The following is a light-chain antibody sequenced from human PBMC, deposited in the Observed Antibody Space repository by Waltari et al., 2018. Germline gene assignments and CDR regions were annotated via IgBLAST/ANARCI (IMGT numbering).Light chain of an antibody. Sequence: DIVMIQSPRSLPVTPGEPASISCRSSQSLLHTNGYNFLDWYLQKPGQSPQLLIYLASDQASGVPDRFSGTGSGTDFTLKISRVEAEDVGIYYCMQALQTPPTFGQGTRLDIK. CDR2: LAS. CDR3: MQALQTPPT. CDR1: QSLLHTNGYNF. V-gene: IGKV2-28*01. J-gene: IGKJ5*01.